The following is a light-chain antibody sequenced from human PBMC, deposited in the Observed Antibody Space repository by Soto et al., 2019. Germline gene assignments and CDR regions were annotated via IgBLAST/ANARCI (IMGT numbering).Light chain of an antibody. CDR2: DNN. Sequence: QSVLTQPPSVSGAPGQRVTISCTGSSSNIGAGYDVHWYQQNPGTAPKLLIYDNNNRPSGVPDRFSGSKSGTSASLAITGLQAEDEAGYYCQSYDISLSGYVFGPGTKLTVL. CDR1: SSNIGAGYD. V-gene: IGLV1-40*01. CDR3: QSYDISLSGYV. J-gene: IGLJ1*01.